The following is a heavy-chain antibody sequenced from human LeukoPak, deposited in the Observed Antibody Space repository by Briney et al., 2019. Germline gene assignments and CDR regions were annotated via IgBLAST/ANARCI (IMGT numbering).Heavy chain of an antibody. V-gene: IGHV3-15*07. CDR3: TRGHYGP. CDR1: GFSVNSAW. J-gene: IGHJ5*02. D-gene: IGHD3-10*01. Sequence: GGSLTLSCAVSGFSVNSAWMNWARQAPGKGPEWVGRISDTGTTEYAAPVKGRFTVSRDSKNTLYLQMNSLKAEDTAVYHCTRGHYGPWGQGTLVTVSS. CDR2: ISDTGTT.